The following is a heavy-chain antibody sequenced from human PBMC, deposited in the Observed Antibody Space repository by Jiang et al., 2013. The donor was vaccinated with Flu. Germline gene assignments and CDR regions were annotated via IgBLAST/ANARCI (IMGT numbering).Heavy chain of an antibody. J-gene: IGHJ5*02. V-gene: IGHV4-39*01. Sequence: LLKPSETLSLTCTVSGGSISSSSYYWGWIRQPPGKGLEWIGSIYYSGSTYYNPSLKSRVTISVDTSKNQFSLKLSSVTAADTAVYYCARIYPGIAAAGTAVWFDPWGRGTLVTVSS. CDR3: ARIYPGIAAAGTAVWFDP. CDR2: IYYSGST. CDR1: GGSISSSSYY. D-gene: IGHD6-13*01.